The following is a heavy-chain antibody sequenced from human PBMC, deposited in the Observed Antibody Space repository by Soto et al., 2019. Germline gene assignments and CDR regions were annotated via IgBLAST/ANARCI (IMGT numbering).Heavy chain of an antibody. V-gene: IGHV3-33*01. Sequence: PGGSLRLSCAASGFTFSSYGMHWVRQAPGKGLEWVAVIWYDGSNKYYADSVKGRFTISRDNSKNTLYLQMNSLRAEDTAVYYCARDAYCSSNTCYLRALGYFHHWGQGTLVTVSS. D-gene: IGHD2-2*01. J-gene: IGHJ1*01. CDR1: GFTFSSYG. CDR3: ARDAYCSSNTCYLRALGYFHH. CDR2: IWYDGSNK.